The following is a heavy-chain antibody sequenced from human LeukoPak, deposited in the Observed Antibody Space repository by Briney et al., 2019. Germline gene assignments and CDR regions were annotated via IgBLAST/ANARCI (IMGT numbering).Heavy chain of an antibody. CDR1: GYTFTSYD. Sequence: ASVKVSCKASGYTFTSYDINWVRQATGQGLEWMGWMNPNSGNTGYAQKFQGRVTMTEDTSTDTAYMELSSLRSEDTAVYYCATLNGWFDPWGQGTLVTVSS. CDR2: MNPNSGNT. D-gene: IGHD1-1*01. CDR3: ATLNGWFDP. V-gene: IGHV1-8*01. J-gene: IGHJ5*02.